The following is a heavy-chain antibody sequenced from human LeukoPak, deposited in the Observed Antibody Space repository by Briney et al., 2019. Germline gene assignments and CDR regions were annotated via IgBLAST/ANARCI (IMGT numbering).Heavy chain of an antibody. CDR2: ISYDGSNK. V-gene: IGHV3-30-3*01. D-gene: IGHD3-16*01. Sequence: GGSLRLSCAASGFTFSSYAMHWVRQAPGKGLEWVAVISYDGSNKYYADSVKGRFTISRDNSKNTLYLQMNSLRAEDTAVYYCARDGVLMYYYYYYMDVWGKGTTVTVSS. CDR3: ARDGVLMYYYYYYMDV. J-gene: IGHJ6*03. CDR1: GFTFSSYA.